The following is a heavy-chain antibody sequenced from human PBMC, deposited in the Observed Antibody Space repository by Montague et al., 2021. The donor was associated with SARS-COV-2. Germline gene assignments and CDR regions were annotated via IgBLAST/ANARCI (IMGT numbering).Heavy chain of an antibody. V-gene: IGHV4-61*09. CDR3: ARHHPESGTISPGVFGLFATVKLCAGGMDV. CDR1: GASIASGNNF. D-gene: IGHD3-16*01. CDR2: IDTSGGT. Sequence: TLSLTCTVSGASIASGNNFWTWMRQAAGRGLEWIGQIDTSGGTIYNPSLKTRVNILSDTSKNQFSLKLTSVTAADTAVYYCARHHPESGTISPGVFGLFATVKLCAGGMDVWGQGTTVTVST. J-gene: IGHJ6*01.